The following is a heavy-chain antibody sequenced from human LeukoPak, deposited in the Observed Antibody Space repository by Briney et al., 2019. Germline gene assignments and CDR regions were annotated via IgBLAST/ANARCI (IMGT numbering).Heavy chain of an antibody. CDR3: AKDPWSSGQTGIFDP. CDR2: INWNGGST. J-gene: IGHJ5*02. D-gene: IGHD6-19*01. V-gene: IGHV3-20*04. Sequence: TGGSLRLSCAASGFTFDDYGMSWVRQAPGKGLEWVSGINWNGGSTGYADSVKGRFTISRDNSKNTLYLQMNSLRAEDTAVYYCAKDPWSSGQTGIFDPWGQGTLVTVSS. CDR1: GFTFDDYG.